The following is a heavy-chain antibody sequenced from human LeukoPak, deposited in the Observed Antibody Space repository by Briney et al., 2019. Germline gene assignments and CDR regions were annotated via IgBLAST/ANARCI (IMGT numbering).Heavy chain of an antibody. CDR2: INSDGSGT. D-gene: IGHD5-12*01. CDR1: GFTFSSYW. V-gene: IGHV3-74*01. Sequence: GGSLRLSCAASGFTFSSYWMHWVRQAPGKGLVRVSRINSDGSGTTYADSVKGRFTISRDNAKNTLYLQMNSLRAEDTAVYYCARDPGGYPDYWGQGTLVTVSS. CDR3: ARDPGGYPDY. J-gene: IGHJ4*02.